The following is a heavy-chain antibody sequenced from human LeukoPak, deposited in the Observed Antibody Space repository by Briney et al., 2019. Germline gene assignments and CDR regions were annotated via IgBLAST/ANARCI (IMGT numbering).Heavy chain of an antibody. CDR2: INSDGSST. D-gene: IGHD1-1*01. Sequence: GGSRRLSCAASGFSFSTYWMHWVRQAPGKGLEWVSRINSDGSSTTYAGSVKGRFTISRDNAKSMLYLQMNRLRAEATAVYYCARSEYNFDYWGQGTLVTVSS. V-gene: IGHV3-74*01. CDR3: ARSEYNFDY. CDR1: GFSFSTYW. J-gene: IGHJ4*02.